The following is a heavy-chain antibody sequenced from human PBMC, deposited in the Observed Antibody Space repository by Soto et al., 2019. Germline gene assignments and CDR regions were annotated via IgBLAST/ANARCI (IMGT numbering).Heavy chain of an antibody. D-gene: IGHD2-2*01. V-gene: IGHV4-31*01. CDR3: AREGYCSSTSCSGMDF. Sequence: QVQLQESGPGLVKPSQTLSLTCTVSGGSISRGGYYWSWIRQHPGKGLEWIGYIYYSGSTYYNPALQSLVTLSVNTCKNQCSLKLSAVKAANTALYYCAREGYCSSTSCSGMDFGGQSTTVTVAA. J-gene: IGHJ6*01. CDR1: GGSISRGGYY. CDR2: IYYSGST.